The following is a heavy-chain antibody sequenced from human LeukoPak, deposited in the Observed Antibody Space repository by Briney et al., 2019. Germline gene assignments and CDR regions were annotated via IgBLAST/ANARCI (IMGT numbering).Heavy chain of an antibody. Sequence: SETLSLTCTVSGGSISSGSYYWSWIRQPAGKGLEWIGRIYTSGSTNYNPSLKSRVTISVDTSKNQFSLKLSSVTAADTAVYYCAGYDYVWGSYRSWGQGTLVTVSS. V-gene: IGHV4-61*02. CDR2: IYTSGST. CDR1: GGSISSGSYY. J-gene: IGHJ5*02. CDR3: AGYDYVWGSYRS. D-gene: IGHD3-16*02.